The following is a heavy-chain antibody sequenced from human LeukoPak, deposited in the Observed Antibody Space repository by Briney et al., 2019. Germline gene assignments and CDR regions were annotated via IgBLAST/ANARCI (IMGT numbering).Heavy chain of an antibody. Sequence: PGGSLRLSCAASGFIFSSYSMNWVRQAPGKGLEWVSSINPAGTSTFHADSVKGRFTISRDNTENSLYMQMDSLRDEDTAVYYCVRDFLGESGAGGTWGQGTLVTVSS. CDR3: VRDFLGESGAGGT. CDR1: GFIFSSYS. D-gene: IGHD3-10*01. J-gene: IGHJ5*02. V-gene: IGHV3-21*01. CDR2: INPAGTST.